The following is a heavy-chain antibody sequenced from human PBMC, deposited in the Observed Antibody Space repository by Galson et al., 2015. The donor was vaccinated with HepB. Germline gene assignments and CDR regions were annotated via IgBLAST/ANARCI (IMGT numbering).Heavy chain of an antibody. V-gene: IGHV3-33*01. CDR3: ARDECGWLANGPIHYYGMDV. CDR1: GFTFSSYG. CDR2: IWYDGSNK. J-gene: IGHJ6*02. Sequence: SLRLSCAASGFTFSSYGMHWVRQAPGKGLEWVAVIWYDGSNKYYADSVKGRFTISRDNSKNTLYLQMNSLRAEDTAVYYCARDECGWLANGPIHYYGMDVWGQGTTVTVSS. D-gene: IGHD6-19*01.